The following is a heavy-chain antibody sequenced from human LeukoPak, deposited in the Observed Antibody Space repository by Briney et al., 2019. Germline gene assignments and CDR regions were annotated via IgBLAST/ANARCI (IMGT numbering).Heavy chain of an antibody. Sequence: GSLRLSCAASGFTFSDHYIDWVRQAPGKGLEWVGRSRNKVNSYTTAYAASVIGRFTVSRDDLSATVYLQMNSLKTEDTAVYYCTRSMYGEGRRIIDFDYWGQGTLLTVSS. J-gene: IGHJ4*02. V-gene: IGHV3-72*01. CDR2: SRNKVNSYTT. CDR3: TRSMYGEGRRIIDFDY. D-gene: IGHD4/OR15-4a*01. CDR1: GFTFSDHY.